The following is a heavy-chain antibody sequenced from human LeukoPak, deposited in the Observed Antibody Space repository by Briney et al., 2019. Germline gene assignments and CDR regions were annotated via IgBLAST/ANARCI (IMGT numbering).Heavy chain of an antibody. V-gene: IGHV4-59*01. Sequence: SETLSLTCTVSGGSISSYFLSWIRQPPGKGLQWIGYIYYSGSTIYNPSLKSRVTISVDTSKNQFSLKLSSVTAADTAVYYCARASEDYYYYYMDVWGKGTTATISS. J-gene: IGHJ6*03. CDR3: ARASEDYYYYYMDV. D-gene: IGHD1-14*01. CDR1: GGSISSYF. CDR2: IYYSGST.